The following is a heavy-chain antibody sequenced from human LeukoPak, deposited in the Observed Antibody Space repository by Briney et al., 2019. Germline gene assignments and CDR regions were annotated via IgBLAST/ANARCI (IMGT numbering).Heavy chain of an antibody. Sequence: PGGSLRLSCAASGFTFSSYALSWVRQAPGKGLEWVSTMTSDGGGTYSADSVKGRFTVSRDNSKNTLFLQMTRLRAEDMAVYYCAKLDSPWAARGSFDHWGQGALVTVSS. V-gene: IGHV3-23*01. J-gene: IGHJ5*02. CDR1: GFTFSSYA. CDR2: MTSDGGGT. D-gene: IGHD3-10*01. CDR3: AKLDSPWAARGSFDH.